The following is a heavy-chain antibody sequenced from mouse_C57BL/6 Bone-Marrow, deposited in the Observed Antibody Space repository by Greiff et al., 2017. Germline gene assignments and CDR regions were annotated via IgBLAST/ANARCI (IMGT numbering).Heavy chain of an antibody. D-gene: IGHD2-3*01. CDR3: ARWRWLLSYAMDY. CDR2: IYPRSGNT. CDR1: GYTFTSYG. J-gene: IGHJ4*01. V-gene: IGHV1-81*01. Sequence: QDQLQQSGAELARPGASVKLSCKASGYTFTSYGISWVKQRTGQGLEWIGAIYPRSGNTYYNEKFKGKATLTADKSSSTAYMELRSLTSEDSAVYFCARWRWLLSYAMDYWGQGTSVTVSS.